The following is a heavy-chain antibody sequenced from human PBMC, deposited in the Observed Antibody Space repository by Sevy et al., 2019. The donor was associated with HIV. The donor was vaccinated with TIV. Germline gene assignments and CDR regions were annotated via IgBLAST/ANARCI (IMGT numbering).Heavy chain of an antibody. V-gene: IGHV3-30*04. Sequence: RPGGSLRLSCAASGFTFSEYGMHWVRQAPGKGLEWVAVISHDGRNYKYNADFVKGRFTISRDNSRNTLYLQMNSLRAEDTAIYYCARDRGEILRSAFKSWGQGTLVTVSS. CDR1: GFTFSEYG. CDR2: ISHDGRNYK. CDR3: ARDRGEILRSAFKS. D-gene: IGHD3-10*01. J-gene: IGHJ5*02.